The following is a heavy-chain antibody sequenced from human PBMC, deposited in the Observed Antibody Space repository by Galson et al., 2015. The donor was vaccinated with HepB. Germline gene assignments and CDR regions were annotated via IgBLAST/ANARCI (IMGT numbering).Heavy chain of an antibody. V-gene: IGHV3-30*18. CDR2: ISYDGSNK. Sequence: SLRLSCAASGSTFSNYGIHWVRQAPGKGLEWVAVISYDGSNKYYADSVKGRFTISRDNSKNTLYLQMISLRAGDTAVYYCAKAAYSGSYWGGDYWGQGTLVTVSS. D-gene: IGHD1-26*01. J-gene: IGHJ4*02. CDR3: AKAAYSGSYWGGDY. CDR1: GSTFSNYG.